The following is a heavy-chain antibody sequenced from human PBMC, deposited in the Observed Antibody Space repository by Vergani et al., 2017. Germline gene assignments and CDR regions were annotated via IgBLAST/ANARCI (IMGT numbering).Heavy chain of an antibody. Sequence: QVQLEESGPGLVKPSETLSLTCTVSGGSFNTYYWSWIRQPPGKGLEWIGRIYTSGSTNYNPSLKSRVTMSVDTSMNQFSLKLSSVTAADTAVYFCARVMYRDEASTGYRLEGMDIWGQGTTVTISS. CDR3: ARVMYRDEASTGYRLEGMDI. V-gene: IGHV4-4*07. J-gene: IGHJ6*02. D-gene: IGHD3-9*01. CDR1: GGSFNTYY. CDR2: IYTSGST.